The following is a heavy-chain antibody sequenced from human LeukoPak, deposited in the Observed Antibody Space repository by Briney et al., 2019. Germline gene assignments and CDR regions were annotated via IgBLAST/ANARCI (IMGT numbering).Heavy chain of an antibody. J-gene: IGHJ3*02. V-gene: IGHV1-18*01. D-gene: IGHD2-2*01. CDR2: ISAYNGNT. CDR3: ARDRSETIVFDCSSTSCSSDAFDI. CDR1: GYTFTSYG. Sequence: GASVKVSCKASGYTFTSYGISWVRQAPGQGLEWMGWISAYNGNTNYAQKLQGRVTMTTDTSTSTAYMELRSLRSDDTAVYYCARDRSETIVFDCSSTSCSSDAFDIWGQGTMVTVSS.